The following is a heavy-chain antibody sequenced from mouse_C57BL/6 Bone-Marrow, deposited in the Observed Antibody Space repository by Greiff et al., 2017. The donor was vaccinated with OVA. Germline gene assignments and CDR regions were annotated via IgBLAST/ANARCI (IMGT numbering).Heavy chain of an antibody. CDR2: IWSGGST. Sequence: VQGVESGPGLVQPSQSLSITCTVSGFSLTSYGVHWVRQSPGKGLEWLGVIWSGGSTDYNAAFISRLSISKDNSKSQVFFKMNSLQADDTAIYYCAPHYYGSSYWFAYWGQGTLVTVSA. CDR3: APHYYGSSYWFAY. J-gene: IGHJ3*01. V-gene: IGHV2-2*01. CDR1: GFSLTSYG. D-gene: IGHD1-1*01.